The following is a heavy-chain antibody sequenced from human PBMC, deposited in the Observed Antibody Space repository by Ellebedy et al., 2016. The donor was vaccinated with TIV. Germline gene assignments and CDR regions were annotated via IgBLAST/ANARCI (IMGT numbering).Heavy chain of an antibody. D-gene: IGHD2-2*01. CDR1: GFTFSTYA. J-gene: IGHJ3*02. Sequence: GGSLRLXXAVSGFTFSTYAMSWVRQAPGKGLEWVSSISGSGTNTYYADFVKGRFTISRDNSKNTLYLQMNSLRAEDTAVYYWASLNIVVAPATSAQGAFDIWGQGTIVTASS. CDR3: ASLNIVVAPATSAQGAFDI. CDR2: ISGSGTNT. V-gene: IGHV3-23*01.